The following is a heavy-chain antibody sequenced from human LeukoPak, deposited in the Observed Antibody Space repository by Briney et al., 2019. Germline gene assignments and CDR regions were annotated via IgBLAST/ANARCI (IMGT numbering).Heavy chain of an antibody. J-gene: IGHJ4*02. CDR1: GYTFTGYY. D-gene: IGHD3-9*01. CDR3: AKDVFELYDIYDY. V-gene: IGHV1-2*02. CDR2: INPNSGGT. Sequence: EASVKVSCKASGYTFTGYYMHWVRQAPGQGLEWMGWINPNSGGTNYAQKFQGRVTMTRNTSISTAYMELSSLRSEDTAVYYCAKDVFELYDIYDYWGQGTLVTVSP.